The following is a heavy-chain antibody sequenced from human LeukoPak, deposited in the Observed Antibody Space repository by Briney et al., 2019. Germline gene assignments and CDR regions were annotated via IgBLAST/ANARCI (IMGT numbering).Heavy chain of an antibody. CDR1: GFTFSSYA. CDR2: IGGSGGST. D-gene: IGHD4-17*01. J-gene: IGHJ4*02. CDR3: AKSFDGVTTIDY. Sequence: PGGSLRLSCAASGFTFSSYAMSWVRQAPGKGLEWVSAIGGSGGSTYYADSVKGRFTISRDNSKNTLYLQMNSLRAEDTAVYYCAKSFDGVTTIDYWGQGTLVTVSS. V-gene: IGHV3-23*01.